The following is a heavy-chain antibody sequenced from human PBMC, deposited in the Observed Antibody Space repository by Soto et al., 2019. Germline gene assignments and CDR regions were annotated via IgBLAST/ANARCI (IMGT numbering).Heavy chain of an antibody. Sequence: PSETLSLTCTVSGGSISSYYWSWIRQPPGKGLEWIGYIYYSGSTNYNPSLKSRVTISVDTSKNQFSLKLSSVTAADTAVYYCARAGYCSSTSFYVDGYYYYYFIDGWGKGTSVTGSS. CDR3: ARAGYCSSTSFYVDGYYYYYFIDG. J-gene: IGHJ6*03. V-gene: IGHV4-59*01. D-gene: IGHD2-2*01. CDR1: GGSISSYY. CDR2: IYYSGST.